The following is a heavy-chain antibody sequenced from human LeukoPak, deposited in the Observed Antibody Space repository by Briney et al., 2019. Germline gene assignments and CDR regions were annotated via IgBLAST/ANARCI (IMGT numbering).Heavy chain of an antibody. CDR2: INHSGST. CDR3: ARDNYPIQLWGGGYHFDY. D-gene: IGHD5-18*01. V-gene: IGHV4-34*01. CDR1: GGSFSGYY. Sequence: SETLSLTCAVYGGSFSGYYWSWIRQPPGKGLEWIGEINHSGSTNYNPSLKSRVTISVDTSKNQFSLKLSSVTAAETGVYYCARDNYPIQLWGGGYHFDYWGQGTLVTVSS. J-gene: IGHJ4*02.